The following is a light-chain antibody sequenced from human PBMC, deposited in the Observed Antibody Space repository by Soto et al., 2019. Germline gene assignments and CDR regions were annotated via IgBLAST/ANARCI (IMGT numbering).Light chain of an antibody. J-gene: IGKJ1*01. V-gene: IGKV1-12*01. CDR3: LQVNSFPRT. Sequence: IQMTQSRSSLSASIGDRVTIGCRASQGIGVRLAWFQQKPGKAPQYLIQSASTLASGVPSRFSGSGSGTDFILTINNLQPEDVATYYCLQVNSFPRTFGQGTKVDI. CDR1: QGIGVR. CDR2: SAS.